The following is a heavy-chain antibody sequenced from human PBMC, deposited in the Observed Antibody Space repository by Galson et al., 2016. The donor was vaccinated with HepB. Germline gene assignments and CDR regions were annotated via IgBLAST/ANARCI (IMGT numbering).Heavy chain of an antibody. J-gene: IGHJ3*02. CDR3: AKEGPRPYDTFDI. CDR1: GFNFSGYA. CDR2: ISVSSSRT. V-gene: IGHV3-23*01. Sequence: SLRLSCAASGFNFSGYAMGWVRQAPGKGLEWVSAISVSSSRTYDVESLKGRFTISRDRSKNMLYLQMNSLNTDDTAVYHCAKEGPRPYDTFDIWGQGTMVTVSS.